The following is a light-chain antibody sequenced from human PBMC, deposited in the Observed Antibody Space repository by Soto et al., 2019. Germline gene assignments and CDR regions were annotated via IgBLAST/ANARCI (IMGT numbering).Light chain of an antibody. Sequence: EIVLTQSPGTLSLSPGERATLSCRASQSVSSSSLAWYQQNPGQAPRLLIYDASNRATGIPARFSGSGSGTDFTLIIVSLEPEDFALYYCQQRSNWPITFGQGTRLEI. CDR2: DAS. CDR1: QSVSSSS. V-gene: IGKV3D-20*02. CDR3: QQRSNWPIT. J-gene: IGKJ5*01.